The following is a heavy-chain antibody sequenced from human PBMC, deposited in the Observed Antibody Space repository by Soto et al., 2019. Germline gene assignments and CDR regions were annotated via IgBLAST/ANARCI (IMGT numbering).Heavy chain of an antibody. J-gene: IGHJ4*02. CDR1: GFTFSSYA. Sequence: GGSLRLSCAASGFTFSSYAMSWVRQAPGKGLEWVSAISGSGGSTYYADSVKGRFTISRDNSKNTLYLQMNSLRAEDTAVYYCAKQYYDILTGYYGSLDYWGQGTLVTVSS. CDR2: ISGSGGST. V-gene: IGHV3-23*01. D-gene: IGHD3-9*01. CDR3: AKQYYDILTGYYGSLDY.